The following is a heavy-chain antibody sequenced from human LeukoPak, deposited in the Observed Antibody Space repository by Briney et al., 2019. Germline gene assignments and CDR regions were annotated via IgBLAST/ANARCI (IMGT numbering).Heavy chain of an antibody. V-gene: IGHV3-23*01. J-gene: IGHJ5*02. Sequence: PGGSLRLSCAASGFTFSSYAMSWVRQATGKGLEWVSAISGSGGSTYYADSVKGRFTISRDNSKKTVYLQMNILRAEDTAVYYCAKGAYGSGTMGNWFDLWGQGTLVTVSS. D-gene: IGHD3-10*01. CDR3: AKGAYGSGTMGNWFDL. CDR2: ISGSGGST. CDR1: GFTFSSYA.